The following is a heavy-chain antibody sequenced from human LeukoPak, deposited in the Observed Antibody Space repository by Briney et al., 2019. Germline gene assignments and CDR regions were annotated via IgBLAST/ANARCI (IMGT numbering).Heavy chain of an antibody. D-gene: IGHD2-2*01. CDR3: ARGYCSSTSCYFLHYYYYGMDV. V-gene: IGHV1-2*02. Sequence: ASVKVSCKASGYTFTGYYMHWVQQAPGQGLEWMGWINPNSGGTNYAQKFQGRVTMTRDTSISTAYMELSRLRSDDTAVYYCARGYCSSTSCYFLHYYYYGMDVWGQGTTVTVSS. CDR1: GYTFTGYY. J-gene: IGHJ6*02. CDR2: INPNSGGT.